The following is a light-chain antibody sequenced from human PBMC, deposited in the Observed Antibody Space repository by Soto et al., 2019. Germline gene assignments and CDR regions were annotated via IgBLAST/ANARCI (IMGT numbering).Light chain of an antibody. V-gene: IGKV1-5*03. CDR3: QQYSTYPLT. J-gene: IGKJ4*01. CDR1: QSISTW. Sequence: DIPMTQSPSTLSASVGDRVTITCRASQSISTWLAWYQQKPGKAPKLLIYKASSLEGGVPSRFGGSGSGTLFNITISSLHPDDFATYYCQQYSTYPLTFGGGTTVDIK. CDR2: KAS.